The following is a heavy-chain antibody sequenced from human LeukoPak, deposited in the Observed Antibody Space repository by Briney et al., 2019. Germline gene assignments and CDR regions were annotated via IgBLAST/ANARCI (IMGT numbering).Heavy chain of an antibody. CDR2: IKQDGSDK. Sequence: PGGSLRLSCAASGFSFNSYWMSWVRQAPGKGLEWVANIKQDGSDKYYVDSVKGRFTISRDNAKNSVYLRMNSLRAEDTAVYYCARGDSSGWSFDPWGQGTLVTVSS. CDR1: GFSFNSYW. CDR3: ARGDSSGWSFDP. D-gene: IGHD6-19*01. J-gene: IGHJ5*02. V-gene: IGHV3-7*01.